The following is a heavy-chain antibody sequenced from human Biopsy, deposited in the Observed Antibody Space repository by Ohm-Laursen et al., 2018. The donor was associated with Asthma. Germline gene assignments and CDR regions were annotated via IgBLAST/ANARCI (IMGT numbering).Heavy chain of an antibody. Sequence: GSLRLSCTASGFAVSRDHMFWVRQAPGKGLEWVSVIYSGGTSHTADSVRGRFTISRDYSKNTLYLQMNSLRAEDTALYYCGRERSYMVDYWGQGTLVTVSS. CDR3: GRERSYMVDY. J-gene: IGHJ4*02. V-gene: IGHV3-66*01. CDR1: GFAVSRDH. D-gene: IGHD3-10*01. CDR2: IYSGGTS.